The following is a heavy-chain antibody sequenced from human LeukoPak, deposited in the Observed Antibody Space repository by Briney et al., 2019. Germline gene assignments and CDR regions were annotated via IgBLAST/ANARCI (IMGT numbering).Heavy chain of an antibody. CDR1: GFTFSSYA. D-gene: IGHD3-22*01. J-gene: IGHJ4*02. V-gene: IGHV3-53*01. CDR2: IYSGGST. CDR3: ARAMGMGGYYYDY. Sequence: GGSLRLSCAASGFTFSSYAISWVRQAPGKGLEWVSVIYSGGSTYYADSVKGRFTISRDNSKNTLYLQMNSLRAEDTAVYYCARAMGMGGYYYDYWGQGTLVTVSS.